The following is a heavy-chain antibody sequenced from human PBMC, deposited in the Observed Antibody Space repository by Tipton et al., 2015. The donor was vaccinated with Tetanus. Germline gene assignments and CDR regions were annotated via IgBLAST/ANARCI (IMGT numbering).Heavy chain of an antibody. CDR1: GASLRSGDYN. CDR2: ISDSGLT. J-gene: IGHJ4*02. D-gene: IGHD3-10*01. V-gene: IGHV4-61*08. Sequence: GLVKPSETLSLTCSVSGASLRSGDYNWSWIRQPPGKGLEWLAYISDSGLTNSNYFLKSRITISRDTSRNQFSLKLTSVTAADTAVYYCTRANREFPKKGPFDSWGQGTLVIVS. CDR3: TRANREFPKKGPFDS.